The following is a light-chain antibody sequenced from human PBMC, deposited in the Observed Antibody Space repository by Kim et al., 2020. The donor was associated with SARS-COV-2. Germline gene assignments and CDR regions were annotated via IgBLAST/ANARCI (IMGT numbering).Light chain of an antibody. CDR1: QDVGVD. CDR3: HKYHTRPPWT. Sequence: SPGDRAALSCRVSQDVGVDLAWYQQRPGQAPRRLIYHASTRATDVPARFSGSGSGTDFTLTISSLQSEDFVFYYCHKYHTRPPWTFGAGTKVDIK. J-gene: IGKJ1*01. CDR2: HAS. V-gene: IGKV3-15*01.